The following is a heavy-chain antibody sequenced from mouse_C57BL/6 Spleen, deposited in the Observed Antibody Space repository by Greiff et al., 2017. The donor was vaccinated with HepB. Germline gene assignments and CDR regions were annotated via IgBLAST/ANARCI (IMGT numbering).Heavy chain of an antibody. CDR2: INPSTGGT. Sequence: VQLQQSGPELVKPGASVKISCKASGYSFTGYYMHWVKQSSEKSLEWIGEINPSTGGTSYNQKFKGKATLTVDKSSSTAYMQLKSLTSEDSAVYYCARSTGLRYYYAMDYWGQGTSVTVSS. CDR3: ARSTGLRYYYAMDY. V-gene: IGHV1-43*01. J-gene: IGHJ4*01. D-gene: IGHD2-4*01. CDR1: GYSFTGYY.